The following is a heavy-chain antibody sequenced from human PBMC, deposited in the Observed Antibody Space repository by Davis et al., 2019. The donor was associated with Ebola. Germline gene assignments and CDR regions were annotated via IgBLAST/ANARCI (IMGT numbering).Heavy chain of an antibody. CDR1: GFTFSSYW. J-gene: IGHJ5*02. D-gene: IGHD3-10*01. V-gene: IGHV3-7*01. Sequence: GGSLRLSCAASGFTFSSYWMSWVRQAPGKGLEWVANIKQDGSEKYYVDSVKGRFTISRDNAKNSLYLQMNSLRAEDTAVYYCARDRVVQGVGWFDPWGQGTLVSVSS. CDR3: ARDRVVQGVGWFDP. CDR2: IKQDGSEK.